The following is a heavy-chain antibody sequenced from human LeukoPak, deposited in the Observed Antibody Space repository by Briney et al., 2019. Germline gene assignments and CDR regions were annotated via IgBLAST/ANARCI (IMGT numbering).Heavy chain of an antibody. V-gene: IGHV3-23*01. J-gene: IGHJ5*02. D-gene: IGHD5-12*01. Sequence: PGGSLRLSCAASGFTFSTFAMSWVRQAPGKGLEWVSAISGSGGGTYYADSVKGRLTISRDNSKNTLYLQMSSLRAEDTAVYYCAKAFSAYENWPPNWFDPWGQGTLVNVSS. CDR2: ISGSGGGT. CDR1: GFTFSTFA. CDR3: AKAFSAYENWPPNWFDP.